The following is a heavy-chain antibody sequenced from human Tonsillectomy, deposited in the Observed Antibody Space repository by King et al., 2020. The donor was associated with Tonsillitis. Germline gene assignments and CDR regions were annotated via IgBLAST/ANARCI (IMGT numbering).Heavy chain of an antibody. CDR3: AGHRRDGYNWEFDF. V-gene: IGHV4-59*08. CDR2: VSYTGSA. CDR1: GGSISYY. D-gene: IGHD5-24*01. J-gene: IGHJ4*02. Sequence: QLQESGPGQVKPSETLSLTCTVSGGSISYYWSWIRQSPEKGLEWIGYVSYTGSADYNPSLKSRVTISIDTSKGQFSLNLSSVTAADTAVYYCAGHRRDGYNWEFDFWGQGILVTVSS.